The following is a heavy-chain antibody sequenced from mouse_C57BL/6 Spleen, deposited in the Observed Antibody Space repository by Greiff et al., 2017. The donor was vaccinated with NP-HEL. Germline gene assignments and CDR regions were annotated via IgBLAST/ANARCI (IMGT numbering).Heavy chain of an antibody. CDR1: GYTFTSYW. V-gene: IGHV1-7*01. CDR3: ARGETGREEGFDY. J-gene: IGHJ2*01. CDR2: INPSSGYT. D-gene: IGHD4-1*01. Sequence: QVQLQQSGAELAKPGASVKLSCKASGYTFTSYWMHWVKQRPGQGLEWIGYINPSSGYTKYNQKFKDKATLTADKSSSTAYMQLSSLTYEDSAVYYCARGETGREEGFDYWGQGTTLTVSS.